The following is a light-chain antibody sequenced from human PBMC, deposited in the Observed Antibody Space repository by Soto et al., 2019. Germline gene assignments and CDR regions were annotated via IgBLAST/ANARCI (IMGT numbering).Light chain of an antibody. CDR1: SSNIGNNY. CDR3: ATWDRSLSVGV. Sequence: QSVLTQPPSVSAAPGQKVTISWSGSSSNIGNNYVFWYQQLPGTAPKLLIYDNDKRPSGIPDRFSGSKSGTSATLGITGLQTGDEADYYCATWDRSLSVGVFGGGTNVTVL. V-gene: IGLV1-51*01. J-gene: IGLJ2*01. CDR2: DND.